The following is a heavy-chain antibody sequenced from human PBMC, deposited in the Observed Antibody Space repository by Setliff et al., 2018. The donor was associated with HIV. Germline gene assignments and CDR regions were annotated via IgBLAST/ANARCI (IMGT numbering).Heavy chain of an antibody. D-gene: IGHD3-10*01. V-gene: IGHV3-23*01. CDR3: AKLGGSGSYSNAFDY. J-gene: IGHJ4*02. Sequence: GGSLRLSCAASGFTFSAHGMHWVRQAPGKGLEWVSAISDGGGGTDYADSVKGRFTISRDNSRNTLYLQMNSLRAEDTAVYFCAKLGGSGSYSNAFDYWGQGTLVTVSS. CDR2: ISDGGGGT. CDR1: GFTFSAHG.